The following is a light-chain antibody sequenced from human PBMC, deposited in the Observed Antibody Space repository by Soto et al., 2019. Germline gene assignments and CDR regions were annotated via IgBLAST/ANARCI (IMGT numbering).Light chain of an antibody. J-gene: IGKJ2*01. Sequence: DIQMTQSPSSLSASVGDRVSITCRASQSISSYLNWYHQKPGKAPKLLIYDASSLESGVPSRFSGSGSGTDFTLTINRLEPEDFAVYYCQQSGTSYTFGQGNKVDNK. V-gene: IGKV1-39*01. CDR2: DAS. CDR1: QSISSY. CDR3: QQSGTSYT.